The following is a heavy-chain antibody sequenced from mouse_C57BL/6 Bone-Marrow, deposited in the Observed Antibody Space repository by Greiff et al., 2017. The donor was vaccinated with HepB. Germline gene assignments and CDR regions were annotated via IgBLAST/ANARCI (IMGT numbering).Heavy chain of an antibody. Sequence: EVQLVESEGGLVQPGSSMKLSCTASGFTFSDYYMAWVRQVPEKGLEWVANINYDGSSTYYLDSLKSRFIISRDNAKNILYLQMSSLKSEDTATYYCARGDYYGSSPYWYFDVWGTGTTVTVSS. V-gene: IGHV5-16*01. CDR3: ARGDYYGSSPYWYFDV. D-gene: IGHD1-1*01. J-gene: IGHJ1*03. CDR1: GFTFSDYY. CDR2: INYDGSST.